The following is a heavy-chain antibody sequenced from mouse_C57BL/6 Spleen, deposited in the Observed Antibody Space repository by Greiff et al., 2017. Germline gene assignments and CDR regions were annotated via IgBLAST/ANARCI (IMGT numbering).Heavy chain of an antibody. D-gene: IGHD1-1*01. CDR2: INPNNGGT. Sequence: EVKLMESGPELVKPGASVKIPCKASGYTFTDYNMDWVKQSHGKSLEWIGDINPNNGGTIYNQKFKGKATLTVDKSSSTAYMELRSLTSEDTAVYYCARIITTVVAYYYAMDYWGQGTSVTVSS. V-gene: IGHV1-18*01. CDR1: GYTFTDYN. CDR3: ARIITTVVAYYYAMDY. J-gene: IGHJ4*01.